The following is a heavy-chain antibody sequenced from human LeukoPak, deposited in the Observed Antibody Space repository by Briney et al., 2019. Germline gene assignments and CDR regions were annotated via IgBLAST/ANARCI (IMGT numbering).Heavy chain of an antibody. J-gene: IGHJ4*02. Sequence: SVKVSCKASGGTFSSYAISWVRQAPGQGLEWMGRIIPILGIANYAQKFQGRVTITADKSTSTAYMELSSLRSEDTAVYYCARDKWELLPLFDYWGQGTLVTVSS. V-gene: IGHV1-69*04. CDR1: GGTFSSYA. D-gene: IGHD1-26*01. CDR2: IIPILGIA. CDR3: ARDKWELLPLFDY.